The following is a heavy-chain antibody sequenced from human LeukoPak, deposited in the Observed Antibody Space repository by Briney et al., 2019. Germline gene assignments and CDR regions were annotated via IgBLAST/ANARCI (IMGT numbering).Heavy chain of an antibody. J-gene: IGHJ4*02. CDR2: ISGSGGST. CDR1: GFTFSSYA. CDR3: AKEWLWFGESGIDY. V-gene: IGHV3-23*01. Sequence: GGSLRLSCAASGFTFSSYAMSWVRQAPGQGLEWVSAISGSGGSTYYADSVKGRFTISRDNSKNTLYLQMNSLRAEDTAVYYCAKEWLWFGESGIDYWGQGTLVTVSS. D-gene: IGHD3-10*01.